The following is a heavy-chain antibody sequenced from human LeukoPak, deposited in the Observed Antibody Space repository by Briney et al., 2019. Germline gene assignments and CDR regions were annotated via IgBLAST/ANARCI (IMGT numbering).Heavy chain of an antibody. V-gene: IGHV3-33*06. CDR2: IWYDGSHQ. CDR3: AKDKDTPATAQPQRGYFES. J-gene: IGHJ4*02. Sequence: GGSLRLSCAASGFPFSGSGMHWVRQAPGKGLEWVAVIWYDGSHQYYADSVKGRFTISRDNSKNTLDQQMNSLRVEDTAVYFCAKDKDTPATAQPQRGYFESWGQGTLVTVSS. CDR1: GFPFSGSG. D-gene: IGHD2-15*01.